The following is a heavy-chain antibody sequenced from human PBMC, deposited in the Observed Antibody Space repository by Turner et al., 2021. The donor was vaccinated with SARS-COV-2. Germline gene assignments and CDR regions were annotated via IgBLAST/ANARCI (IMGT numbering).Heavy chain of an antibody. J-gene: IGHJ4*02. CDR1: GFTFTNHW. CDR2: ISQDGSQK. Sequence: EVQLVESGGGLVQPGGSLRLSCAASGFTFTNHWIGWVRQGPGEGLGWVAIISQDGSQKNYVDSLRGRFNISRDNAKQSLYLQMNSLRADDTAVYYCARDSGYYRFDFWGQGTLVTVSS. D-gene: IGHD3-22*01. CDR3: ARDSGYYRFDF. V-gene: IGHV3-7*03.